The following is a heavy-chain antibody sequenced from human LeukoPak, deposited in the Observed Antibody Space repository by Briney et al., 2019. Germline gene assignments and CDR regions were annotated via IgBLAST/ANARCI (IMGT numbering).Heavy chain of an antibody. V-gene: IGHV3-30*04. J-gene: IGHJ4*02. CDR2: VAHDEKTI. D-gene: IGHD1-26*01. CDR3: ASGGIYYGAAFDF. Sequence: GGSLRLSCAASGFTFSSSAMHWVRQAPGKGLEWVAVVAHDEKTIFYADSLKGRFTISRDNAKNSLYLQMNSLRAEDTALYYCASGGIYYGAAFDFWGQGTLVTVSS. CDR1: GFTFSSSA.